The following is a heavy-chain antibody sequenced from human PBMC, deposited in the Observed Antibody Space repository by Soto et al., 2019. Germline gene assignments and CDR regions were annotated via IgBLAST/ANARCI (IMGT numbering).Heavy chain of an antibody. CDR2: IYWDDDK. CDR1: GFSLSTSGGG. D-gene: IGHD6-19*01. Sequence: QITVKESGPTLVKATQSLTLTCTFSGFSLSTSGGGIGWIRQPPGKALEWLAVIYWDDDKSYSPSLKNRLTITMDTSKSQVAHTMTHMHPVDTATYFCAHTKVRQWLGTHFAFWGQGTLVTVS. V-gene: IGHV2-5*02. CDR3: AHTKVRQWLGTHFAF. J-gene: IGHJ4*02.